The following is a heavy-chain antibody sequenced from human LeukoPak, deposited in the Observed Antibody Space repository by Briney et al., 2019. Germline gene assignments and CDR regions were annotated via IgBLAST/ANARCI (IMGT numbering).Heavy chain of an antibody. CDR1: GGSISNYL. CDR2: ITYSGTT. CDR3: ARERQWLVRRWFDP. Sequence: SETLSLTCTVSGGSISNYLWNWIRQPPGRGLEWIGYITYSGTTDYNPSLKSRVTISVDTSKNQFSLKLSSVTAADTAVYYCARERQWLVRRWFDPWGQGTLVTVSS. V-gene: IGHV4-59*01. D-gene: IGHD6-19*01. J-gene: IGHJ5*02.